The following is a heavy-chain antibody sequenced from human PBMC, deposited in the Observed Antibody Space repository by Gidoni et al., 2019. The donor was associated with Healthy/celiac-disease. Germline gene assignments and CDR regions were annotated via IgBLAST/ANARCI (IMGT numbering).Heavy chain of an antibody. Sequence: QLQLQESGPGLVKPSETLSLTCTVSGGSISSSNYYWDWIRQSPGKGLEWIGSMYYSGNTYYHPSLKSRVTISEDTSNNQFSLKLNSVTAADTAVYYCARRGIAALDYMDVWGKGTTVTVS. V-gene: IGHV4-39*01. CDR1: GGSISSSNYY. D-gene: IGHD6-6*01. CDR2: MYYSGNT. J-gene: IGHJ6*03. CDR3: ARRGIAALDYMDV.